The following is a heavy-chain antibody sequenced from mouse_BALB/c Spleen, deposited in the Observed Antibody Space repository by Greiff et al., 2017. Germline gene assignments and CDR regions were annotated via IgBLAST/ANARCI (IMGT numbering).Heavy chain of an antibody. CDR2: IDPETGGT. D-gene: IGHD1-2*01. V-gene: IGHV1-15*01. CDR3: TTTARDY. CDR1: GYTFTDYE. J-gene: IGHJ2*01. Sequence: VQLQQSGAELVRPGASVTLSCKASGYTFTDYEMHWVKQTPVHGLEWIGAIDPETGGTAYNQKFKGKATLTADKSSSTAYMELRSLTSEDSAVYYCTTTARDYWGQGTTLTVSS.